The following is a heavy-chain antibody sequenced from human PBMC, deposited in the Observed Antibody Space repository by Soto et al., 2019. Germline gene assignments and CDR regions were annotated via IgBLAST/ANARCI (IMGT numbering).Heavy chain of an antibody. V-gene: IGHV1-24*01. CDR3: AMAFVVPRLFYYYGMDV. CDR2: FDPEDGET. Sequence: ASVKVSCKVFGYTLTKLSMHWVRQAPGKGLEWMGGFDPEDGETTYAQKFQGRVTMAEDTSTDTAYMELSSLGSEDTAVYYCAMAFVVPRLFYYYGMDVWGQGTTVTVSS. D-gene: IGHD2-21*01. J-gene: IGHJ6*02. CDR1: GYTLTKLS.